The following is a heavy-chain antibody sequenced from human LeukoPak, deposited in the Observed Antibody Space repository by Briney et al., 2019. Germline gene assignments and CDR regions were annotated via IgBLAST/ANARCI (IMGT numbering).Heavy chain of an antibody. CDR2: INSDGSIT. D-gene: IGHD6-13*01. J-gene: IGHJ4*02. CDR3: GRLAAAGPAY. CDR1: GFTFSYYW. Sequence: GVSLRPSCAASGFTFSYYWMHWVRQAPGKGLVWVSRINSDGSITDYADSVKGRFTISRDNAKNTLYLQMNSLRAEDTAVYYCGRLAAAGPAYWGQGTLVTVSS. V-gene: IGHV3-74*01.